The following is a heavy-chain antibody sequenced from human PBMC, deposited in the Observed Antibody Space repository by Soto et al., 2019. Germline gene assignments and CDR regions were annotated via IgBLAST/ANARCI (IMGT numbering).Heavy chain of an antibody. Sequence: EVQLLESGGGLVQPGGSLRLSCAASGFTFSSYAMSWVRQAPGKGLEWVSAISGSGGSTYYADSVKGRFTISRDNSKTTLYLKMNSRRAEDTAVYYCAKGDDYGDYMGLEWRSYSFDYGGQGTLVTVSS. J-gene: IGHJ4*02. CDR2: ISGSGGST. CDR3: AKGDDYGDYMGLEWRSYSFDY. CDR1: GFTFSSYA. D-gene: IGHD4-17*01. V-gene: IGHV3-23*01.